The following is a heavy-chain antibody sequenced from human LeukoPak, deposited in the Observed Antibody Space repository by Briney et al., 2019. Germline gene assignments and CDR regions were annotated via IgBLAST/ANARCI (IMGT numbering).Heavy chain of an antibody. CDR3: ARSRDGYKRFDS. CDR1: GYIFTNYG. D-gene: IGHD5-24*01. Sequence: ASVKVSCKASGYIFTNYGISWVRQAPGQGLEWMGWINVYNGNTNYAQKFQGRVTMTTDTSTSTAYMELRSLRAEDTAVYFCARSRDGYKRFDSWGQGTLVTVSS. V-gene: IGHV1-18*01. CDR2: INVYNGNT. J-gene: IGHJ4*02.